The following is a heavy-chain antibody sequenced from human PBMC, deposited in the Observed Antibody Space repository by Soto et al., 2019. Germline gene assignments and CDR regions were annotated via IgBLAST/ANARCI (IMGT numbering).Heavy chain of an antibody. CDR2: INAGNGNR. CDR3: ARDPSGYYGMDV. D-gene: IGHD3-10*01. Sequence: QVQLVQSGAEVKKPGASVKVSCKASGYTFTSYAMHWVRKAPGQRLEWMGWINAGNGNRKYSQKFQGRVTITRDTSASTAYMELSSLRSEDTAVYYCARDPSGYYGMDVWGQGTTVTVSS. CDR1: GYTFTSYA. J-gene: IGHJ6*02. V-gene: IGHV1-3*01.